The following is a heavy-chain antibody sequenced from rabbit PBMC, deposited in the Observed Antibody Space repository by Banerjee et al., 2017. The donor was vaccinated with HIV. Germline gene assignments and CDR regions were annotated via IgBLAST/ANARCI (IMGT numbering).Heavy chain of an antibody. J-gene: IGHJ4*01. D-gene: IGHD4-1*01. CDR2: IYTASSGST. Sequence: QEQLEESGGDLVKPEGSLTLTCTASGFSFSSSYWICWVRQAPGKGLEWIACIYTASSGSTYYASWAKGRFTISKTSSTTVTLQMTSLTAADTATYFCARGADNNVSGHNLWGPGTLVTVS. CDR1: GFSFSSSYW. CDR3: ARGADNNVSGHNL. V-gene: IGHV1S45*01.